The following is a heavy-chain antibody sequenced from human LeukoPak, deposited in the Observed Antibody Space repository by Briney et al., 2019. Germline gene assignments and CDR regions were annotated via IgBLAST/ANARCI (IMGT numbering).Heavy chain of an antibody. Sequence: GESLKISCKGSGYSFTSYWIGWVRQMPGKGLEWMGIIYPGDSDTRYSPSFQGQVTISADKSISTAYLQWSSLKASDTVMYYCARPRRTAMVQFDYCGQGTLVTVSS. J-gene: IGHJ4*02. D-gene: IGHD5-18*01. V-gene: IGHV5-51*01. CDR3: ARPRRTAMVQFDY. CDR1: GYSFTSYW. CDR2: IYPGDSDT.